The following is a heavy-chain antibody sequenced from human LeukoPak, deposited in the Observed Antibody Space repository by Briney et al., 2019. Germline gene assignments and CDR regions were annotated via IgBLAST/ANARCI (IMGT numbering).Heavy chain of an antibody. CDR3: ARGSSGSYYPGYFDS. CDR1: GFTFSDYA. D-gene: IGHD1-26*01. CDR2: ISGSGGSS. Sequence: GGSLRLSCSASGFTFSDYAMHWVRQTPGKGLEWVSAISGSGGSSYYADSVKGRFTISRDNSKNTVSLQMNSLRAEDSAVYYCARGSSGSYYPGYFDSWGQGTLVTVSS. J-gene: IGHJ4*02. V-gene: IGHV3-23*01.